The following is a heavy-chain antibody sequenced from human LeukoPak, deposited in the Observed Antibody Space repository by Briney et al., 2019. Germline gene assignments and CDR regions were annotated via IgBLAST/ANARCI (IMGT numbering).Heavy chain of an antibody. CDR2: IYHTGST. Sequence: SETLSLTCTVSGGSINGYYWSWIRQSPGKGLESLGYIYHTGSTNYNPSLKSRVTISVDTSKNQFSLKLSSVTAADTAVYFCARAYRSSWYANWFDPWGQGTLVTVSS. CDR1: GGSINGYY. D-gene: IGHD6-13*01. CDR3: ARAYRSSWYANWFDP. V-gene: IGHV4-59*08. J-gene: IGHJ5*02.